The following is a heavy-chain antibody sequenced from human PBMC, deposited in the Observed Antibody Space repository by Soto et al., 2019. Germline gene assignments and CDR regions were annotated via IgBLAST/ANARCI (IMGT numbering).Heavy chain of an antibody. Sequence: QVQLQESGPGLVKPSETLSLTCSVSGGSVSSARFYWGWVRQPPGKGLEWIGYIYYIGRTNYNPSLARRLTISVDTSKNQVSLKLNSLSAADTAVYYCANLMGAGGWFDPWGQGTLVTVSS. CDR2: IYYIGRT. D-gene: IGHD3-16*01. CDR3: ANLMGAGGWFDP. V-gene: IGHV4-61*01. J-gene: IGHJ5*02. CDR1: GGSVSSARFY.